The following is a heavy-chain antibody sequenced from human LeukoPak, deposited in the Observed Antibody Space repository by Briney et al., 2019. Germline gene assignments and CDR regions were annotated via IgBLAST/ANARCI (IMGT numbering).Heavy chain of an antibody. CDR1: GGSISSGGYY. J-gene: IGHJ4*02. D-gene: IGHD6-19*01. Sequence: SETLSLTCTVSGGSISSGGYYWSWIRHPPGKGLEGIGYIYHSGSTYCNPSLKSRVTISIDRAKNQFSLKLSSVIAADTAVYYCASIIKSPWLGPDHWGQGTLVTVSS. CDR2: IYHSGST. V-gene: IGHV4-30-2*01. CDR3: ASIIKSPWLGPDH.